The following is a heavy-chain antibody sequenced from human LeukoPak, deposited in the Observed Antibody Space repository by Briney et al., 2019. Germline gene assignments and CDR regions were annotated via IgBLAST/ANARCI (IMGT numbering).Heavy chain of an antibody. CDR2: IYNGVNT. CDR1: GASVSSASY. V-gene: IGHV4-61*01. J-gene: IGHJ4*02. D-gene: IGHD5-24*01. CDR3: ARGWDYFDF. Sequence: SETLSLTCTVSGASVSSASYWTWIRRPPGKGVEWIAHIYNGVNTNYNPSLKSRVTISVDTSKNQLSLKLSSVTAADTAVYYCARGWDYFDFWGQGTLVTVSS.